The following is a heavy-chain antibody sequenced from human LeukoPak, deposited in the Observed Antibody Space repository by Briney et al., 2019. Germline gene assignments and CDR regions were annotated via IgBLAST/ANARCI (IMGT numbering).Heavy chain of an antibody. CDR2: IIPILGIA. CDR1: GGTFSSYA. CDR3: ARGPMIVVTSENWFDP. D-gene: IGHD3-22*01. J-gene: IGHJ5*02. V-gene: IGHV1-69*04. Sequence: SVKVSCKASGGTFSSYAISWVRQAPGQGLEWMGRIIPILGIANYAQKFQGRVTITADKSTSTAYMELSSLRSEDTAVYYCARGPMIVVTSENWFDPWGQGTLATVSS.